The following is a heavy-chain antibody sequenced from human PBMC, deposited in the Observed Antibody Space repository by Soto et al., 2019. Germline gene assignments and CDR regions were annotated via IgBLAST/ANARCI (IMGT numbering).Heavy chain of an antibody. J-gene: IGHJ5*02. CDR2: MNPNSGNT. CDR3: AREHYGNSAWFDP. Sequence: QVQLVQSGAEVKKPGASVKVSCEASGYTFPSYDINGVRQASGQGLEWMGWMNPNSGNTGYAQKFQGRVTMTRNTSISTAYMELSSLRSEDTAVYYCAREHYGNSAWFDPWGQGTLVTVSS. CDR1: GYTFPSYD. V-gene: IGHV1-8*01. D-gene: IGHD3-10*01.